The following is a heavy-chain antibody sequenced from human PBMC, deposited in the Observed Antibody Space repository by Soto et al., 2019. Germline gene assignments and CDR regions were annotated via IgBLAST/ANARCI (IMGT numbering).Heavy chain of an antibody. CDR1: GFTFSSFW. D-gene: IGHD3-16*01. Sequence: PGWSLRLSCAASGFTFSSFWMHWVRQAPGKGLEWVSRTNEDGSTINYADSVKGRFTISRDNAKNTLYLEMNSLRVEDTAVYYCTRDMGGGGGYWGPGTLVTVSS. J-gene: IGHJ4*02. CDR2: TNEDGSTI. CDR3: TRDMGGGGGY. V-gene: IGHV3-74*01.